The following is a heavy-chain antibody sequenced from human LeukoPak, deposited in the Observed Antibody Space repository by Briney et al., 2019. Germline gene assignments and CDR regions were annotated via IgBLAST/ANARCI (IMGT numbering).Heavy chain of an antibody. D-gene: IGHD3-10*01. CDR1: GFTFSDYY. CDR3: AREQSSGSVLDY. CDR2: ISSSGSTI. Sequence: GGSLRLSCAASGFTFSDYYMNWLRQAPGKGLEWVSYISSSGSTIYYADSVKGRFTISRDNAKNSLYLQMNSLRAEDTAVYYCAREQSSGSVLDYWGQGTLVTVSS. V-gene: IGHV3-11*01. J-gene: IGHJ4*02.